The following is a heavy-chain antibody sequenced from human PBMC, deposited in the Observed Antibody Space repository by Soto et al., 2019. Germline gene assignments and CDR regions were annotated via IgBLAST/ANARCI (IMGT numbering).Heavy chain of an antibody. CDR2: ISAYNGAS. Sequence: SVKVSCKASGGTFSNYALSLVRQAPGQGLEWMGWISAYNGASNFAQKFQGRVTISADKSADTAYMVLTGLTSEDTAVYYCARSRGSYYTNFDSWGQGTLVTVSS. J-gene: IGHJ4*02. D-gene: IGHD3-10*01. CDR3: ARSRGSYYTNFDS. V-gene: IGHV1-69*06. CDR1: GGTFSNYA.